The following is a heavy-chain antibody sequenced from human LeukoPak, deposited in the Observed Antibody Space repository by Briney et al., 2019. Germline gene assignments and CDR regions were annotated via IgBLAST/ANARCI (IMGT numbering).Heavy chain of an antibody. CDR1: GFTFSNYA. CDR3: AGGFWQPLDY. J-gene: IGHJ4*02. CDR2: ISGAGGST. Sequence: GGSLRLSCAASGFTFSNYAMSWVRQAPGKGLEWVSTISGAGGSTYYVDSVKGRFSISRDSSKNTVYLQMNSLRAEDTAVYYCAGGFWQPLDYWGQGTLVTVSS. V-gene: IGHV3-23*01. D-gene: IGHD3-10*01.